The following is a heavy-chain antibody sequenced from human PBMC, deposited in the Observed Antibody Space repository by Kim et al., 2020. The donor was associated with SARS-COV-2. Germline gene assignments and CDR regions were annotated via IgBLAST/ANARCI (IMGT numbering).Heavy chain of an antibody. V-gene: IGHV3-48*01. D-gene: IGHD5-18*01. CDR3: ARDNPLTAWFDY. Sequence: YYADSWKGRFTISGDNAKNSRYLQMNSLRAEDTAVYYCARDNPLTAWFDYWGQGTLVTVSS. J-gene: IGHJ4*02.